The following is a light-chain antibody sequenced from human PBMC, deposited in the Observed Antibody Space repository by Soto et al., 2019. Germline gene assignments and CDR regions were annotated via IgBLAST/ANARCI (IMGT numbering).Light chain of an antibody. CDR2: GAS. J-gene: IGKJ2*01. V-gene: IGKV3-20*01. CDR3: QQYDSSPVYT. Sequence: EIVLTQSPGTLSLSPGERATLSCRASQSVSSSYLAWYQQKPGQAPRHLIYGASSRATGIPDRFSGSGSRTDFTLTISRLAPADFAVYYCQQYDSSPVYTVGQGTKLEIK. CDR1: QSVSSSY.